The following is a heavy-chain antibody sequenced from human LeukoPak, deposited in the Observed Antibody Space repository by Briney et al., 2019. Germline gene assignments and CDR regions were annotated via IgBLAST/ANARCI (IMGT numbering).Heavy chain of an antibody. CDR2: IYYSGST. J-gene: IGHJ4*02. Sequence: SETLSLTCTVSGGSISSYYWSWIRQPPGKGLEWIGYIYYSGSTNYNPSLKSRVTISVDKSKNQFSLKLSSVTAADTAVYYCARYPVGYCSSTSCKYYWGQGTLVTVSS. CDR1: GGSISSYY. D-gene: IGHD2-2*01. V-gene: IGHV4-59*12. CDR3: ARYPVGYCSSTSCKYY.